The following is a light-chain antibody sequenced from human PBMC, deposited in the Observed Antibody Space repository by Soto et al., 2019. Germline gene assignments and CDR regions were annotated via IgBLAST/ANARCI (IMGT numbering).Light chain of an antibody. Sequence: QSVLTQPRSGSGSPGQSVTISCTGTISDVGGYNYVSWYQQHPGKAPKLMIYDVSKRPSGVPDRFSGSKSGNTASLTISGLQAEDEADYYCCSYAGSYTYVFGTGTKVTVL. V-gene: IGLV2-11*01. CDR1: ISDVGGYNY. J-gene: IGLJ1*01. CDR3: CSYAGSYTYV. CDR2: DVS.